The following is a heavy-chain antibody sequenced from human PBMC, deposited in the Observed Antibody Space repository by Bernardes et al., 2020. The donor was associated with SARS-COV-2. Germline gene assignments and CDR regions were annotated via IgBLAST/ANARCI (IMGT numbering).Heavy chain of an antibody. CDR2: INADGSIT. V-gene: IGHV3-74*01. D-gene: IGHD2-15*01. CDR3: TRNFGCLGL. Sequence: VWSLSLSFEASGFTFSTYSMFWVRQAPGKGLVWVSFINADGSITTYADSVNGRFTVSRDNAKNTLYLQMNSLRAEDTAVYYCTRNFGCLGLWGQGTQVTVSS. J-gene: IGHJ4*02. CDR1: GFTFSTYS.